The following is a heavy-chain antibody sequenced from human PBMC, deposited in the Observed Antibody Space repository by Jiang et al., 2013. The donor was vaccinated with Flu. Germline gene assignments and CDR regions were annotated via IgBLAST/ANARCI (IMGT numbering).Heavy chain of an antibody. Sequence: LLKPSETLSLTCAVYGGSFSGYYWSWIRQPPGKGLEWIGEINHSGSTNYNPSLKSRVTISVDTSKNQFSLKLSSVTAADTAVYYCARGLLLDYWGQGTLVTVSS. J-gene: IGHJ4*02. CDR3: ARGLLLDY. CDR1: GGSFSGYY. CDR2: INHSGST. V-gene: IGHV4-34*01.